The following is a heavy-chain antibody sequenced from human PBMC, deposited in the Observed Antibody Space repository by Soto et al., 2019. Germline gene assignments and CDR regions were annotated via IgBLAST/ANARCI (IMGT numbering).Heavy chain of an antibody. CDR1: GFSHSTSGVA. V-gene: IGHV2-5*01. D-gene: IGHD1-26*01. J-gene: IGHJ5*02. Sequence: QITLKESGPTLVKPTQTLTLTCTLSGFSHSTSGVAVGWIRQPPGQALEWLRHIYWNDDKYYSTSLKSRLSLSKDTSKNQVVLTMTNVDPLDTGTYYCARLLSAALFSYDLWGQGTLVTVSS. CDR3: ARLLSAALFSYDL. CDR2: IYWNDDK.